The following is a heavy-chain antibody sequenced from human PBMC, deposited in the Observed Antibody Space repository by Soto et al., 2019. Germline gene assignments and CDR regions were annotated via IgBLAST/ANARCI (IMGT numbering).Heavy chain of an antibody. J-gene: IGHJ4*02. CDR1: GGSFSGYY. Sequence: PSETLSLTCAVFGGSFSGYYWSWIRQPPGKGLEWIGEINHSGSTNYNPSLKSRVTISVDTSKNQFSLKLSSVTAADTAVYYCARAVYDILTGPTGLALDYWGQGTLVTVSS. V-gene: IGHV4-34*01. D-gene: IGHD3-9*01. CDR2: INHSGST. CDR3: ARAVYDILTGPTGLALDY.